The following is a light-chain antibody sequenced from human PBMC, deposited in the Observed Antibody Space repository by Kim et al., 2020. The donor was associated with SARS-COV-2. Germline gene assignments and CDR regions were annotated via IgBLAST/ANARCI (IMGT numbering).Light chain of an antibody. J-gene: IGKJ4*01. CDR1: QRLNGW. CDR2: KAS. V-gene: IGKV1-5*03. CDR3: QHYNGYPIT. Sequence: ASVGARVTIPCRASQRLNGWLAWYQQKPGKAPKLLINKASSLESGVPSRFSGSGSGTEFTLTISSLQVDDFATYHCQHYNGYPITFGGGTKVDIK.